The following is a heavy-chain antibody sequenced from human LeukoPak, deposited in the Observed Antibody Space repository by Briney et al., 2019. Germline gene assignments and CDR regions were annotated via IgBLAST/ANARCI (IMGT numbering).Heavy chain of an antibody. D-gene: IGHD2-2*01. CDR1: GGSFTGYY. V-gene: IGHV4-34*01. CDR2: INHIGTS. Sequence: SETLSLTCFVYGGSFTGYYWSWIRQPPGKGLEWLGEINHIGTSNYNPSLKSRVTLSVDTSKNQFSLKLSSVTAADTAVYYCASRRVVVPAAVNNWFDPWGQGTLVTVSS. J-gene: IGHJ5*02. CDR3: ASRRVVVPAAVNNWFDP.